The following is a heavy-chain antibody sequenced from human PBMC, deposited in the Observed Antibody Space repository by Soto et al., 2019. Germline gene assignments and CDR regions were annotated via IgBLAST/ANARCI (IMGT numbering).Heavy chain of an antibody. CDR3: VRTSLVVAAATREDY. CDR2: VNSNGRST. D-gene: IGHD2-15*01. V-gene: IGHV3-74*01. Sequence: EVQLVESGGGLVQPGGSLRLSCAASGFTFRSYWLHWVRQPPGKGLVWVPGVNSNGRSTSYAASVKARLTISRDNAKNTLYLQMNSLRAEDTAVYYCVRTSLVVAAATREDYWGQGTLVTVSS. CDR1: GFTFRSYW. J-gene: IGHJ4*02.